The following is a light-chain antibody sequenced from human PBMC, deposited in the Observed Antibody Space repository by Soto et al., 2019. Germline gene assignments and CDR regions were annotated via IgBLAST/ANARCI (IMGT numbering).Light chain of an antibody. Sequence: HSALTQPASVSGSPGQAIPISRTGTTSDVGAYNFVSRSQKHPGNAHKLIIFEVSNRPSGVSYRFSGSKSGNTASLTISGLQAEDEADYYCSSYTSSSTYVFGTGKKVPVL. CDR1: TSDVGAYNF. CDR2: EVS. CDR3: SSYTSSSTYV. V-gene: IGLV2-14*01. J-gene: IGLJ1*01.